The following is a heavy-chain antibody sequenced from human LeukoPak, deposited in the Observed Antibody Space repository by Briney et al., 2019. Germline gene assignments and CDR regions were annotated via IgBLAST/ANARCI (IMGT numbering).Heavy chain of an antibody. CDR3: ARWYYYDSSGAVDY. D-gene: IGHD3-22*01. J-gene: IGHJ4*02. CDR2: IYYTGST. CDR1: GGSISSYY. Sequence: SETLSLTCTVSGGSISSYYWSWIRQPPGKGLGWIGYIYYTGSTNYNPSLKSRVTISVDTSKNKFSLKQSSVTAADTAVYYCARWYYYDSSGAVDYWGQGTLVTVSS. V-gene: IGHV4-59*01.